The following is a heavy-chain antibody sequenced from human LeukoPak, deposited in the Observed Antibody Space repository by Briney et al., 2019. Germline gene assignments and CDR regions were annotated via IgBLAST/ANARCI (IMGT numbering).Heavy chain of an antibody. D-gene: IGHD5-18*01. Sequence: SETLSLTCTVSGGSISSGDYCWSWIRQPPGKGLEWIGYIYYSGSTYYNPSLKSRVTISVDTSKNQFSLKLSSVTAADTAVYYCVRVLWVYGPYSSLYWFDPWGQGTLVTVSS. V-gene: IGHV4-30-4*01. J-gene: IGHJ5*02. CDR2: IYYSGST. CDR3: VRVLWVYGPYSSLYWFDP. CDR1: GGSISSGDYC.